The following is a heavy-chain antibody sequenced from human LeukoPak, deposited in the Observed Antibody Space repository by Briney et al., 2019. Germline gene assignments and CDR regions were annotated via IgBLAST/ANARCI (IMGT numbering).Heavy chain of an antibody. J-gene: IGHJ4*02. CDR1: GFTFSSYA. CDR2: ISGSGGST. V-gene: IGHV3-23*01. Sequence: PGGSLRLSCAASGFTFSSYAMSWVRQAPGKGLEWVSAISGSGGSTHYADSVKGRFTISRDNSKNTPYLQMNSLRAEDTAVYYCAKDRGWYFDYWGQGTLVTVSS. D-gene: IGHD6-19*01. CDR3: AKDRGWYFDY.